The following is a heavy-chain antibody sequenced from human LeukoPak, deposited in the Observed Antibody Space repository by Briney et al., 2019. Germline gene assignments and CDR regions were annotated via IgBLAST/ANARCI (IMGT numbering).Heavy chain of an antibody. CDR3: AREHSGTYSVYMDV. J-gene: IGHJ6*04. D-gene: IGHD1-26*01. CDR2: ISGSGGST. V-gene: IGHV3-23*01. CDR1: GFTFSSYA. Sequence: GGSLRLSCAASGFTFSSYAMSWVRQAPGKGLEWVSAISGSGGSTYYADSVKGRFTISRDNSKNTLYLQMNSPRAEDTAVYYCAREHSGTYSVYMDVWGKGTTVTVSS.